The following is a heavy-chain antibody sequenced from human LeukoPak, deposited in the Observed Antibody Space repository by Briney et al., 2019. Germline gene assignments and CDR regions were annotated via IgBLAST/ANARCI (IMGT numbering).Heavy chain of an antibody. CDR3: SQSLSGFEPLCAF. CDR1: GCSFYSYS. J-gene: IGHJ4*02. Sequence: GGSLRLSCAVSGCSFYSYSMIRVRQVPGKGLEWIAYLTSSSNTFYYADSVRGRFIISRDNARNSLFLQMNSLTVEDTADYYCSQSLSGFEPLCAFWGQGTLVTVSS. V-gene: IGHV3-48*01. CDR2: LTSSSNTF. D-gene: IGHD3-22*01.